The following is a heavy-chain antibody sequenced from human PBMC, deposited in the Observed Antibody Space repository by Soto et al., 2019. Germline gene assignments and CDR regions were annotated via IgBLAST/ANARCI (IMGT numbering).Heavy chain of an antibody. CDR2: ISYDGRNE. J-gene: IGHJ5*02. D-gene: IGHD6-19*01. CDR1: GFTFSSYG. CDR3: AKSIAVAAGWFDP. Sequence: QAQLVQSGGGVVQPGRSLRLSCVGSGFTFSSYGMHWVRQAPGRGLEWLAFISYDGRNEYYADSEKGRFTISRDNAKNTLYRQMDSLCPEDTAVYYCAKSIAVAAGWFDPWGQGALVTVSS. V-gene: IGHV3-30*18.